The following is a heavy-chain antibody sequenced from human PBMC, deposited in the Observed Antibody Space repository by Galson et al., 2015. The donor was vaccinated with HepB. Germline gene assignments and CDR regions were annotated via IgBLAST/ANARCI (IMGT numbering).Heavy chain of an antibody. V-gene: IGHV3-23*01. CDR2: IGSDGGT. J-gene: IGHJ4*02. CDR1: GFTFSSYA. D-gene: IGHD2/OR15-2a*01. CDR3: AKGGFGFSSPTPLLEY. Sequence: SLRLSCAASGFTFSSYAMTWVRQAPGQGLEWVSAIGSDGGTHYADSVKGRFTISRDNSKNTLYLQINSLRAEDTAVYYCAKGGFGFSSPTPLLEYWGQGTLVTVSS.